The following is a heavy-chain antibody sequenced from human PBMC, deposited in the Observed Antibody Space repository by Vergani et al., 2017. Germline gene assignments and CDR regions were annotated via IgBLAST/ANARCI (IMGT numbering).Heavy chain of an antibody. CDR3: ATKSCGTPGCQIGYFRE. V-gene: IGHV3-30*03. Sequence: QVQLVESGGGVVQPGRSLRLSCVVSGFTSSYYGMHWFRQAPGKGMEWVAVISYDGTQKYYADSVKGRVTISRDNSKSTLYLQMNSLRTEDTAVYYCATKSCGTPGCQIGYFREWGQGTLVTVSS. CDR1: GFTSSYYG. D-gene: IGHD1-1*01. J-gene: IGHJ1*01. CDR2: ISYDGTQK.